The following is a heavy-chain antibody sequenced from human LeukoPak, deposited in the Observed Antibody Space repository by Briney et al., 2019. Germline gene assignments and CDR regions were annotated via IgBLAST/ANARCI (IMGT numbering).Heavy chain of an antibody. CDR2: IIPIFGTA. D-gene: IGHD3-10*01. J-gene: IGHJ4*02. V-gene: IGHV1-69*06. CDR1: GYTFTSYD. Sequence: GASVKVSCKASGYTFTSYDINWVRQAPGQGLEWMGGIIPIFGTANYAQKFQGRVTITGDKSTSTAYMELSSLRSEDTAVYYCARGSGKYYFDYWGQGTLVTVSS. CDR3: ARGSGKYYFDY.